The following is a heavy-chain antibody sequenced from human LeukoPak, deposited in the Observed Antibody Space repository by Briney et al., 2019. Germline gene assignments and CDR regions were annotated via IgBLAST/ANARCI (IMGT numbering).Heavy chain of an antibody. Sequence: SETVSLTCSVSGDSISTYHWDWIRKSPGKGLEWIGYMQSTGNSKYNPSLRSRVTMFVDTSKNQVALILSSVTAADTAVYYCARDKRHSYGRYFDHWGQGALVTVSS. CDR2: MQSTGNS. V-gene: IGHV4-59*01. D-gene: IGHD5-18*01. CDR1: GDSISTYH. CDR3: ARDKRHSYGRYFDH. J-gene: IGHJ4*02.